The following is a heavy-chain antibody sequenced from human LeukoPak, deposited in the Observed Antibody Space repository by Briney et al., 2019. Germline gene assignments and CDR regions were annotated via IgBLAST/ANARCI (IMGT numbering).Heavy chain of an antibody. V-gene: IGHV3-30-3*01. D-gene: IGHD2-21*01. J-gene: IGHJ4*02. CDR2: TSYDGSNK. CDR3: AREYCGAECYSGVDY. CDR1: GFTFSSYA. Sequence: GGSLRLSCAASGFTFSSYAMSWVRQAPGKGLEWVAVTSYDGSNKYYADSVKGRFTISRDNSKSSLFLQMNSLRAEDTAVYYCAREYCGAECYSGVDYWGQGTLVTVSS.